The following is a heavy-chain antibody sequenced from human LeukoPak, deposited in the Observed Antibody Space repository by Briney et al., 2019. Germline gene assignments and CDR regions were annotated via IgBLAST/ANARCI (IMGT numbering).Heavy chain of an antibody. Sequence: GGSLRLSCAASGFTFSSYWMSWVRQAPGKGLEWVANIKQNGSEKYYVDSVKGRFTISRDNAKNSLYLQMNSLRAEDTTVYYCARDQRYCSSSSCPWEPFDYWGQGTLVTVSS. V-gene: IGHV3-7*05. CDR1: GFTFSSYW. J-gene: IGHJ4*02. CDR2: IKQNGSEK. D-gene: IGHD2-2*01. CDR3: ARDQRYCSSSSCPWEPFDY.